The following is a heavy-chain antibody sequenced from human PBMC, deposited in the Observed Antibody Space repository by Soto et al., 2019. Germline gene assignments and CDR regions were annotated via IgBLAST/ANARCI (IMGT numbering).Heavy chain of an antibody. CDR3: AREGHGSGSYYLRAYGMDV. CDR2: INPNSGGT. CDR1: GYTFTGYY. D-gene: IGHD3-10*01. V-gene: IGHV1-2*04. Sequence: ASVKVSCKASGYTFTGYYMHWVRQAPGQGLEWMGWINPNSGGTNYAQKFQGWVTMTRDTSISTAYMELSRPRSDDTAVYYCAREGHGSGSYYLRAYGMDVWGQGTTVTVSS. J-gene: IGHJ6*02.